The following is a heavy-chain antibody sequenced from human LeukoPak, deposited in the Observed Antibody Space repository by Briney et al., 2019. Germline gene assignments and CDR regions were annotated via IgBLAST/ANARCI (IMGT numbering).Heavy chain of an antibody. CDR1: GFTFDDYA. D-gene: IGHD4-11*01. J-gene: IGHJ4*02. CDR2: ISWNSGSI. Sequence: HPGRSLRLSCAASGFTFDDYAMHWVRQAPGKGLEWVSGISWNSGSIGYADSVKGRFTISRDNAKNSLYLQMNSLRAEDTALYYCAKDIGPNSNYFDYWGQGILVTVSS. CDR3: AKDIGPNSNYFDY. V-gene: IGHV3-9*01.